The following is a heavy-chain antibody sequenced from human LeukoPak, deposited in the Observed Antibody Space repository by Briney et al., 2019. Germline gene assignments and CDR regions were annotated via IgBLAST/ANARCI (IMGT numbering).Heavy chain of an antibody. Sequence: PSETLSLTCSVSGGPISNYYWNWIRQPAGKGLEWIGRIYSSGNTNYNPSLKSRVTMSVDTSKNRFSLKLTSVTAADTALYYCARGPTYQPIDFWGQGTLVTVSS. D-gene: IGHD2-2*01. CDR3: ARGPTYQPIDF. J-gene: IGHJ4*02. CDR2: IYSSGNT. CDR1: GGPISNYY. V-gene: IGHV4-4*07.